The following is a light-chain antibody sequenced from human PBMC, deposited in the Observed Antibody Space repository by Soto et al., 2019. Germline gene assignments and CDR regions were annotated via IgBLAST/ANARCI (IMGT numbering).Light chain of an antibody. J-gene: IGLJ2*01. CDR1: SGHSRYA. V-gene: IGLV4-69*01. CDR2: LNSDGSH. CDR3: QTWGTGIHVV. Sequence: VLTQSPSASASLGASVKLTCTLSSGHSRYAIAWHQQQPEKGPRYLMKLNSDGSHSKGDGIPDRFSGSSSGAERYLTIASLQSEDEADYYCQTWGTGIHVVFGGGTKVTVL.